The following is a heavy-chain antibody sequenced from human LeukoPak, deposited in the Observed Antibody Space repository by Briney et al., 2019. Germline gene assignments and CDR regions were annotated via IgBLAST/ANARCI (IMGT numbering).Heavy chain of an antibody. Sequence: ETLSLTCAVYGGSFSGYYWSWIRQAPGKGLEWVSAINGIGGSTYYADSVKGRFTISRDDSKNTLYLQMNSLRAEDTAVYYCAKAQIRRLYSYGHGEGYYFDYWGQGTLVTVSS. J-gene: IGHJ4*02. V-gene: IGHV3-23*01. D-gene: IGHD5-18*01. CDR3: AKAQIRRLYSYGHGEGYYFDY. CDR1: GGSFSGYY. CDR2: INGIGGST.